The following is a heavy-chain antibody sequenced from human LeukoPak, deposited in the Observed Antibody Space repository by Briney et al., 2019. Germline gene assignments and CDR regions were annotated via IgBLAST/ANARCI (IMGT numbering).Heavy chain of an antibody. V-gene: IGHV4-34*01. J-gene: IGHJ4*02. CDR2: INHSGST. D-gene: IGHD6-19*01. CDR1: GGSFSGYY. CDR3: ASSGWFRGLDY. Sequence: KPSETLSLTCAVYGGSFSGYYWSWIRQPPGKGLEWIGEINHSGSTNYNPSLKSRVTISVDTSKNQFSLKLSSVTAADTAVYYCASSGWFRGLDYWGQGTLVTVSS.